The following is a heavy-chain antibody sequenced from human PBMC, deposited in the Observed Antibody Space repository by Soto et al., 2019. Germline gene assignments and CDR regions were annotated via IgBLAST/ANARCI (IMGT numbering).Heavy chain of an antibody. V-gene: IGHV5-10-1*01. D-gene: IGHD2-15*01. CDR2: IDPSDSYT. J-gene: IGHJ6*02. CDR3: ARHRRPTGRGVAATSRLRTTNYYYYYGMDV. Sequence: PGESLKISCKGSGYSFTSYWISWVRQMPGKGLEWMGRIDPSDSYTNYSPSFQGHVTISADKSISTAYLQWSSLKASDTAMYYCARHRRPTGRGVAATSRLRTTNYYYYYGMDVWGQGTTVTVSS. CDR1: GYSFTSYW.